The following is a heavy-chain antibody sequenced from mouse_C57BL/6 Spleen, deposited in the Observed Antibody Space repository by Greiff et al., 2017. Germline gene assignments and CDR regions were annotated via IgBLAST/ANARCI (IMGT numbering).Heavy chain of an antibody. V-gene: IGHV1-26*01. CDR3: ARHGGPPAWFAY. CDR1: GYTFTDYY. J-gene: IGHJ3*01. D-gene: IGHD1-1*02. CDR2: INPNNGGT. Sequence: EVQLQQSGPELVKPGASVKISCKASGYTFTDYYMNWVKQSHGKSLEWIGDINPNNGGTSYNQKFKGKATLTVDKSSSTAYMELRSLTSEDSAVYYCARHGGPPAWFAYWGQGTLVTVSA.